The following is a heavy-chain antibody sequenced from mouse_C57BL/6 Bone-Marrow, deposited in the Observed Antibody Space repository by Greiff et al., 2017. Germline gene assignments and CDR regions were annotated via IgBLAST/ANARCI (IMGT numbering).Heavy chain of an antibody. CDR1: GYTFTDYN. D-gene: IGHD1-1*01. V-gene: IGHV1-18*01. J-gene: IGHJ1*03. Sequence: VQLQQSGPELVKPGASVKIPCKASGYTFTDYNMDWVKQSHGKSLEWIGDITPNNGGTIYNQKFKGKATLTVDKSSSTAYMELRSLTSEDTAVYYCAREGAITTVVPYWYGDVWGTGTTGTVSS. CDR2: ITPNNGGT. CDR3: AREGAITTVVPYWYGDV.